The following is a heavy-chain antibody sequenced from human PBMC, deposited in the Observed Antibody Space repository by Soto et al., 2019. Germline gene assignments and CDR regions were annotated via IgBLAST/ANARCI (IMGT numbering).Heavy chain of an antibody. CDR3: ARDPLSSFAMDV. CDR1: GDTFSSYA. D-gene: IGHD3-10*02. Sequence: SVKVSCKASGDTFSSYAISWVRQAPGKGLEWMGKIIPTFGRTNYAQKFQGRLTISADDSTSTAYMELSSLVSEDTAVYYCARDPLSSFAMDVWGQGTTVTVS. J-gene: IGHJ6*02. CDR2: IIPTFGRT. V-gene: IGHV1-69*13.